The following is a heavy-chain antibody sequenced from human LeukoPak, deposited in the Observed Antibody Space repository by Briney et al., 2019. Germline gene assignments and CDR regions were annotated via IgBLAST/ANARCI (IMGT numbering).Heavy chain of an antibody. CDR3: ARQEARGYYYEGLDF. Sequence: GGSLRLSCEGSGFSLSSYSMHWVRQAPGRGLEWVSLVSYNGRRKDYAASVMGRFTIDRDNSKNTVYLQMNFLSPDDTAVYFCARQEARGYYYEGLDFWGQGSLVTVSS. J-gene: IGHJ4*02. D-gene: IGHD3-22*01. CDR2: VSYNGRRK. CDR1: GFSLSSYS. V-gene: IGHV3-30*04.